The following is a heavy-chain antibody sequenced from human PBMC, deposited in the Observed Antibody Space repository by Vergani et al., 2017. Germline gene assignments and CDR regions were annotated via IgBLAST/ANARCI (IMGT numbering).Heavy chain of an antibody. Sequence: QVQLVQSGAEVKKPGASVKVSCKASGYTFTSYDINWVRQATGQGLEWMGWMNPNSGNTGYAQKFQGRVTMTRNTSISTAYLEVNSLRSEDTAVYYCARGHMVRGVYRWFDPWGQGTLVTVSS. V-gene: IGHV1-8*01. CDR3: ARGHMVRGVYRWFDP. CDR1: GYTFTSYD. D-gene: IGHD3-10*01. J-gene: IGHJ5*02. CDR2: MNPNSGNT.